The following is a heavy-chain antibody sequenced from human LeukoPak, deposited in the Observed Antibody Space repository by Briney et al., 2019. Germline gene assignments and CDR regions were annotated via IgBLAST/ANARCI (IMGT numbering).Heavy chain of an antibody. V-gene: IGHV3-23*01. D-gene: IGHD3-22*01. J-gene: IGHJ3*02. CDR3: ARDMARRYYYDSSGPPRGGAFDI. Sequence: GGSLRLSCAASGFTFSSYGMHWVRQPRGKGLEWVSSIFPSGGEIHYADSVRGRFTISRDNSKSTLSLQMNSLRAEDTAIYYCARDMARRYYYDSSGPPRGGAFDIWGQGTMVTVSS. CDR1: GFTFSSYG. CDR2: IFPSGGEI.